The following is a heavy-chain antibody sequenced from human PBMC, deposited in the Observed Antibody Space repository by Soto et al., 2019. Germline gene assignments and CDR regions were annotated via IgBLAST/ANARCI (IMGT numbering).Heavy chain of an antibody. D-gene: IGHD6-13*01. J-gene: IGHJ4*02. CDR3: AREHSSSWYFDY. CDR1: GYTFSSYS. CDR2: INAGNGNT. Sequence: ASVKVSCKASGYTFSSYSMHWLRQAPGQRLEWMGWINAGNGNTKYSQKFQGRISISRDTSANTDYMELSSLRSEDTAVHYCAREHSSSWYFDYWGPGTLVTVSS. V-gene: IGHV1-3*01.